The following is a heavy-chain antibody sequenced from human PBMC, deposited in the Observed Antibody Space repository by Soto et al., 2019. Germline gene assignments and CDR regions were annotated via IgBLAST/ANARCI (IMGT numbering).Heavy chain of an antibody. J-gene: IGHJ6*02. V-gene: IGHV1-18*01. Sequence: QVQLVQSGAEVQNPGASVKVSCKASGYTFTRYGIGWARQAPGQGLEWMGWINTYNGNTNYAQNVQGRVTLTTDTSTSTAYMELRSLRSNVTAIYYCAMVDVYVTPSPQDVWGQGTTVIVSS. D-gene: IGHD3-16*01. CDR2: INTYNGNT. CDR3: AMVDVYVTPSPQDV. CDR1: GYTFTRYG.